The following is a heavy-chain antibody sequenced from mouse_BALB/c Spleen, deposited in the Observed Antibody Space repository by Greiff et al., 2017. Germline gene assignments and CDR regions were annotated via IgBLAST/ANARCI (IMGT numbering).Heavy chain of an antibody. V-gene: IGHV2-6-7*01. CDR2: IWGDGST. J-gene: IGHJ2*01. Sequence: VKLVESGPGLVAPSQSLSITCTVSGFSLTGYGVNWVRQPPGKGLEWLGMIWGDGSTDYNSALKSRLSISKDNSKSQVFLKMNSLQTDDTARYYCARGGYYGRNYFDYWGQGTTLTVSS. CDR3: ARGGYYGRNYFDY. D-gene: IGHD1-1*01. CDR1: GFSLTGYG.